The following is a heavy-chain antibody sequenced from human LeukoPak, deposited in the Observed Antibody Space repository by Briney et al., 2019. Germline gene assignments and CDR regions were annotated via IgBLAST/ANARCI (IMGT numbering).Heavy chain of an antibody. Sequence: GESLRLSCAASGFTFSSYSMNWVRQAPGKGLEWVSSISSSSSYIYYADSVKGRFTISRDNAKNSLYLQMNSLRAEDTAVYYCARSYYDSSGYYVKDDAFDIWGQGTMVTVSS. CDR3: ARSYYDSSGYYVKDDAFDI. CDR1: GFTFSSYS. J-gene: IGHJ3*02. D-gene: IGHD3-22*01. V-gene: IGHV3-21*01. CDR2: ISSSSSYI.